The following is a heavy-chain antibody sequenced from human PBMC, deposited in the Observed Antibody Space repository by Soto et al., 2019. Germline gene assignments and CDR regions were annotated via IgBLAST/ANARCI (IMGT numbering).Heavy chain of an antibody. CDR1: GGSISSYY. Sequence: QVQLQESGPGLVKPSETLSLTCTVSGGSISSYYWSWIRQPPGKGLEWIGYIYYSGSTNYNPSLTSRVTISVDTSKNQFSPKLSSVTAADTAVYYCARRYGTTLDYWGQGTLVTVSS. D-gene: IGHD1-7*01. CDR3: ARRYGTTLDY. V-gene: IGHV4-59*01. CDR2: IYYSGST. J-gene: IGHJ4*02.